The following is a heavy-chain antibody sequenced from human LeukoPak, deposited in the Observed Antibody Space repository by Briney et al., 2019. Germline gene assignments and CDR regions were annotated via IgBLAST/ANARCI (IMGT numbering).Heavy chain of an antibody. D-gene: IGHD3-16*01. V-gene: IGHV4-4*07. Sequence: SGTLSLTCTVSGGSISSDYWSWIRQPAGKGLEWMGRIFTSGSTSYNPSLKSRVTMSLDTSKNQFSLKLSSVTAADTAVFFCSRGGANDLWGQGTLVTVSS. J-gene: IGHJ5*02. CDR3: SRGGANDL. CDR1: GGSISSDY. CDR2: IFTSGST.